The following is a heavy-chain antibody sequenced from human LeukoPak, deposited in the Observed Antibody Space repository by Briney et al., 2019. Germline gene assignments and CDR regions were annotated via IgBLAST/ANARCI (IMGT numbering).Heavy chain of an antibody. D-gene: IGHD3-22*01. J-gene: IGHJ4*02. CDR1: GFTFSNYW. CDR3: AKDSRGYQDYFDY. Sequence: GGSLRLSCAASGFTFSNYWMSWVRQAPGKGLEWVSVISGSGGSTYYAASVKGRFTISRGNSKNTLYLQMNSLRAEDTAVYYCAKDSRGYQDYFDYWGQGTLVTVSS. V-gene: IGHV3-23*01. CDR2: ISGSGGST.